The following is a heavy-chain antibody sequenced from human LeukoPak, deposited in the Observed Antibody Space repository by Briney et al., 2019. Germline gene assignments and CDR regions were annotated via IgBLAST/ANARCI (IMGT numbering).Heavy chain of an antibody. V-gene: IGHV3-11*01. CDR1: GGSISSYY. D-gene: IGHD1-1*01. J-gene: IGHJ6*03. CDR2: ISSSGSTI. CDR3: ARGGQLYYYMDV. Sequence: PSETLSLTCTVSGGSISSYYWSWIRQAPGKGLEWVSYISSSGSTIYYADSVKGRFTISRDNAKNSLYLQMNSLRAEDTAVYYCARGGQLYYYMDVWGKGTTVTISS.